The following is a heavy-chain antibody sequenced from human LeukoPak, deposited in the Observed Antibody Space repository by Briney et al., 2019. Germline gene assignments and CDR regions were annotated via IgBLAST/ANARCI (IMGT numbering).Heavy chain of an antibody. CDR3: AKNYYGSGSYSSASAFDI. D-gene: IGHD3-10*01. V-gene: IGHV3-23*01. J-gene: IGHJ3*02. Sequence: GGSLRLSCAASGFTFSSYAMSWVRQAPGKGLEWVSAISGSGGSTYYADSVKGRFAISRDNSKNTLYLQMNSLRAEDTAVYYCAKNYYGSGSYSSASAFDIWGQGTMVTVSS. CDR2: ISGSGGST. CDR1: GFTFSSYA.